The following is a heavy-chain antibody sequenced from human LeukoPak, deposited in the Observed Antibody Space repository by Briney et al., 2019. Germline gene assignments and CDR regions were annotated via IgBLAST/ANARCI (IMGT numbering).Heavy chain of an antibody. CDR1: GYTFTSYD. J-gene: IGHJ4*02. Sequence: GASVKVSCKASGYTFTSYDINWVRQATGQGLEWMGWMNPNSGNTGYAQKFQGRVTMTRNTSISTAYMELSSLRSEDTAVYYCARGLKAAAGPPFFVYGGQGTLVTVSS. D-gene: IGHD6-13*01. CDR3: ARGLKAAAGPPFFVY. V-gene: IGHV1-8*01. CDR2: MNPNSGNT.